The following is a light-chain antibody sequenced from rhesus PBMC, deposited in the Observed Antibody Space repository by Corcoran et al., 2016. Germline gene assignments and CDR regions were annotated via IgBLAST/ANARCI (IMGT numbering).Light chain of an antibody. CDR2: KAS. Sequence: DIQMTQSPSSLSASVGDKVTITCQASQSISSWLAWYQHKPGKAPKPLSYKASSLESGVPSRVSGSGSWTDFTLTISNLQPEDFANYYCQQYNSAPYSFGQGTKVEIK. V-gene: IGKV1-16*01. CDR1: QSISSW. J-gene: IGKJ2*01. CDR3: QQYNSAPYS.